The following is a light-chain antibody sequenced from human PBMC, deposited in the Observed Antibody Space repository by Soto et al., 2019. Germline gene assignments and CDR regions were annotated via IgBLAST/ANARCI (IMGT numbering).Light chain of an antibody. J-gene: IGKJ1*01. CDR1: QSISRQ. Sequence: DIQMTQSPSTLSASVGDRVSITCRASQSISRQLAWYQQKPGKAPNLLIYQASNLETGVPSRFTGSGAGTEFTLTISSLQPDDLATYYTLRYKIYWTFGQGTKVEVK. CDR3: LRYKIYWT. CDR2: QAS. V-gene: IGKV1-5*03.